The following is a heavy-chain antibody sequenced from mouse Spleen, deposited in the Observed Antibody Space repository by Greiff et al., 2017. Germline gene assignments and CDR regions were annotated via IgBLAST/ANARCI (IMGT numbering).Heavy chain of an antibody. CDR1: GFTFSNYW. Sequence: EVQLQESGGGLVQPGGSMKLSCVASGFTFSNYWMNWVRQSPEKGLEWVAQIRLKSDNYATHYAESVKGRFTISRDDSKSSVYLQMNNLRAEDTGIYYCTIQGYYGSSFYAMDYWGQGTSVTVSS. CDR2: IRLKSDNYAT. J-gene: IGHJ4*01. CDR3: TIQGYYGSSFYAMDY. D-gene: IGHD1-1*01. V-gene: IGHV6-3*01.